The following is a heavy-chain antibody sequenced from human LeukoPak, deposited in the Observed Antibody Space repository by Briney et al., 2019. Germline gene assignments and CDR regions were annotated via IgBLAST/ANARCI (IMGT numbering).Heavy chain of an antibody. CDR1: GFAFSSYA. CDR2: ISYDGSNK. V-gene: IGHV3-30-3*01. Sequence: GGSLRLSCAASGFAFSSYAMLWVRQAPGKGLEWVAVISYDGSNKYYADSVKGRFTISRDNSKNTLYLQMNSLRAEDTAVYYCARVSAHYDSSGYYSDWGQGTLVTVSS. CDR3: ARVSAHYDSSGYYSD. J-gene: IGHJ4*02. D-gene: IGHD3-22*01.